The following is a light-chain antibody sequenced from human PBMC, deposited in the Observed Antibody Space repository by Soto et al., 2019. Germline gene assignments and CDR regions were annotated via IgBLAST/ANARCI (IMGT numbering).Light chain of an antibody. CDR3: HQYNTWPLT. CDR2: DAS. V-gene: IGKV3-11*01. J-gene: IGKJ4*01. CDR1: QSVSSY. Sequence: IVLTQSPATLSLSPWERATLSCRASQSVSSYLAWYQQKPGQAPRLLIYDASNRATGIPARFSGSGSGTDFTLTISSLEPEDFAVYYCHQYNTWPLTFGGGTKVDI.